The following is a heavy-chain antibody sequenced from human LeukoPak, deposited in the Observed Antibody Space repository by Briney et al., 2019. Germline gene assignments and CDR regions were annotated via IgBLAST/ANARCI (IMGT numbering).Heavy chain of an antibody. D-gene: IGHD1-26*01. V-gene: IGHV3-23*01. CDR2: ISASGDRT. Sequence: GGSLRLSCAASGFTFSSYAMSWVRQAPGRGLEWVSAISASGDRTYYADSVKGRFTISRDNSKNTLYLQMNSLRAEDTAVYSCAKNGEVLAWFDPWGQGTLVTVSS. J-gene: IGHJ5*02. CDR1: GFTFSSYA. CDR3: AKNGEVLAWFDP.